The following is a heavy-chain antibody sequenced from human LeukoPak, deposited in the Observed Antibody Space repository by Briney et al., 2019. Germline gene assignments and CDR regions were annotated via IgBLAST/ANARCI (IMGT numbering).Heavy chain of an antibody. CDR3: ARTPRVGWFGELPWYSDY. J-gene: IGHJ4*02. V-gene: IGHV4-59*01. CDR2: IYYSGST. Sequence: TSETLSLTCTVSGGSISSYYWSWIRRPPGKGLEWIGYIYYSGSTNYNPSLKSRVTISVDTSKNQFSLKLSTVTAADTAVYYCARTPRVGWFGELPWYSDYWGQGTLVTVSS. D-gene: IGHD3-10*01. CDR1: GGSISSYY.